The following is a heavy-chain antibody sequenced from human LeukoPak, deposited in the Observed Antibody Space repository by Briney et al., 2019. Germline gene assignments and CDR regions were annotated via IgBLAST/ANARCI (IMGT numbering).Heavy chain of an antibody. D-gene: IGHD4-17*01. J-gene: IGHJ4*02. CDR3: AREDYGDYRY. CDR1: GFTFSSYA. V-gene: IGHV3-30-3*01. Sequence: GRSLRLSCAASGFTFSSYAMHWVRQAPGKGLEWVAVISYDGSNKYYADSVKGRFTISRDNAKNSLYLQMNSLRAEDTAVYYCAREDYGDYRYWGQGTLVTVSS. CDR2: ISYDGSNK.